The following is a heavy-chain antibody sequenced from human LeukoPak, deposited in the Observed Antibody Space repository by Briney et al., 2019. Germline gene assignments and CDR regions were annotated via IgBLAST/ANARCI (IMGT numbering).Heavy chain of an antibody. D-gene: IGHD1-26*01. Sequence: GRSLRLSSAASGFTFSAYAIHWVRQSPGKRPEWVAAISYDGSNTYYGVSVKGRFTIPRDNSKNTLYLQLDRLRPEDTAVYCARDLNSANYQFDFWGQGTLVTVSS. J-gene: IGHJ4*02. CDR3: ARDLNSANYQFDF. CDR1: GFTFSAYA. CDR2: ISYDGSNT. V-gene: IGHV3-30*01.